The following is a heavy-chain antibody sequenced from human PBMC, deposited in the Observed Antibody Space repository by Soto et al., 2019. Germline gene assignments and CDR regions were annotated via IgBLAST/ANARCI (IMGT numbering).Heavy chain of an antibody. J-gene: IGHJ3*02. CDR1: GFTVSSNY. CDR3: ARIYYGSGHDASDI. D-gene: IGHD3-10*01. Sequence: GGSMRLSCAAAGFTVSSNYMSWVRQATGKGLEWVSVIYSGGSTYYADSVKGRFTISRDNSKNTLYLQMNSLRAEDTAVYYCARIYYGSGHDASDIWGQGTMVTVSS. V-gene: IGHV3-66*01. CDR2: IYSGGST.